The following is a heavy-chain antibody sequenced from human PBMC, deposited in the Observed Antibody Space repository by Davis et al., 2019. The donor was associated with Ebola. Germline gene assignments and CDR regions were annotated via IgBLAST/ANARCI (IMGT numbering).Heavy chain of an antibody. CDR1: GFTFSSYS. J-gene: IGHJ4*02. D-gene: IGHD6-6*01. CDR3: ARAYSSSPLGY. Sequence: GESLKISCAASGFTFSSYSMNWVRQAPGKGLEWVSSISSSSSYIYYADSVKGRFTISRDNAKNSLYLQMNSLRAEDTAVYYCARAYSSSPLGYWGQGTLVTVSS. V-gene: IGHV3-21*01. CDR2: ISSSSSYI.